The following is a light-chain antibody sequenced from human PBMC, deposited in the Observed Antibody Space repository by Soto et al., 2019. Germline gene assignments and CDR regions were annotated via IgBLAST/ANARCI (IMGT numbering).Light chain of an antibody. CDR3: QSYDSSLSVV. V-gene: IGLV1-40*01. J-gene: IGLJ2*01. CDR1: SSNIGAGYD. Sequence: QSVLTQPPSVSGAPGQRVTISCTGRSSNIGAGYDVHWYQQLPGTAPKLLIYVNINRPSGVPDRFSGSKSVTSASLAITWVQAEEEADYYCQSYDSSLSVVFGGGTKLSVL. CDR2: VNI.